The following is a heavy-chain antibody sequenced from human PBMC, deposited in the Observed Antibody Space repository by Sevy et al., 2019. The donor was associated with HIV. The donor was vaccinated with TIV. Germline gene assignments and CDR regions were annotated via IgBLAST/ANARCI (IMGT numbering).Heavy chain of an antibody. CDR2: VDPSGGNA. Sequence: ASVKVSCKASADTFTNNYMHWVRQAPGQGLEWMGIVDPSGGNASCAQRFQDRVTLTRDTSTSTLYMDLTSLTSEDTAVYYCVRADPAQHFDSWGQGTLVTVSS. J-gene: IGHJ4*02. CDR3: VRADPAQHFDS. V-gene: IGHV1-46*01. CDR1: ADTFTNNY.